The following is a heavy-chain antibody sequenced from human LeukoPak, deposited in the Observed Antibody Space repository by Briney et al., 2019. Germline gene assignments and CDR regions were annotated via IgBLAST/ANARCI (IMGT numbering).Heavy chain of an antibody. CDR3: ARVGGYPLSAFDI. V-gene: IGHV4-59*08. J-gene: IGHJ3*02. Sequence: SETLSLTCTFSGGSIRSYYWSWIRQPPGKGLEWIGYIYYSESANYNPSLKSRITISLDTSKNQFSLKLNSVTAADTAVYYCARVGGYPLSAFDIWGQGTMVTVSS. CDR1: GGSIRSYY. D-gene: IGHD3-22*01. CDR2: IYYSESA.